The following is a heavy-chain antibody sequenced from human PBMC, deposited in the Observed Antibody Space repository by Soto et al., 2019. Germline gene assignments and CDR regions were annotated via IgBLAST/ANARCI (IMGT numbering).Heavy chain of an antibody. D-gene: IGHD3-3*01. Sequence: ASVKVSCKASGYTFTSYYIHWVRQAPGQGLEWMGIINPSGGSTSYAQKFQGRVTMTRDTSTSTVYMELSSLRSEDTAVYYCAREGISVGLGAKFFGGWFDPWGQGTLVTVSS. J-gene: IGHJ5*02. V-gene: IGHV1-46*01. CDR3: AREGISVGLGAKFFGGWFDP. CDR2: INPSGGST. CDR1: GYTFTSYY.